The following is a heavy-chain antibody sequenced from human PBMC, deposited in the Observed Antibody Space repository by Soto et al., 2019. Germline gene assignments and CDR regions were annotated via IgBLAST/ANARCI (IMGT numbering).Heavy chain of an antibody. Sequence: QVQLVQSGAEVKKPGSSVKVSCKASGGTFSSYAISWVRQAPGQGLEWMGGIIPIFGTANYAQKFQGRVTITADESTSTDYMELSSLRSEDTAVYYCARDPYSSSFYYYYYGMDVWGQGTTVTVSS. CDR2: IIPIFGTA. D-gene: IGHD6-6*01. CDR3: ARDPYSSSFYYYYYGMDV. V-gene: IGHV1-69*01. CDR1: GGTFSSYA. J-gene: IGHJ6*02.